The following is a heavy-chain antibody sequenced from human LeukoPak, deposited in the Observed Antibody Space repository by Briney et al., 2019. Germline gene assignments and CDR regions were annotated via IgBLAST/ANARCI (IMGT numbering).Heavy chain of an antibody. CDR3: ASGYYVLFDY. J-gene: IGHJ4*02. CDR1: VGTFSSYT. Sequence: AVNVSFKACVGTFSSYTISWVRQAPGQGLEWMGSIIPILGIANYAQKFQGRVTITADKSTSTAYMELSSLRSEDTAVYYCASGYYVLFDYWGQGTLVTVSS. D-gene: IGHD3-10*02. CDR2: IIPILGIA. V-gene: IGHV1-69*02.